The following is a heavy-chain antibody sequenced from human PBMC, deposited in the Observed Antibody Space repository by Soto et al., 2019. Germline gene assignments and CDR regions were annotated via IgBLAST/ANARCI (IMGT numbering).Heavy chain of an antibody. J-gene: IGHJ4*02. D-gene: IGHD6-19*01. CDR2: IGWNTGNI. CDR3: AKTVPGTKY. V-gene: IGHV3-9*01. Sequence: PGGSLRLSCAASGFNFDNFAMHWVRQAPGKGLEWVSGIGWNTGNIGYGDSVEGRFTTSRDNAKKTLYLQMDSLRSEDTAVYYCAKTVPGTKYWGQGTLVTVSS. CDR1: GFNFDNFA.